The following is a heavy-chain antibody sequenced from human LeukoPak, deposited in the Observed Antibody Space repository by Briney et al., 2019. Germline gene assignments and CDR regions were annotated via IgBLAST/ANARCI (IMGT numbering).Heavy chain of an antibody. J-gene: IGHJ4*02. D-gene: IGHD1-26*01. Sequence: GGSLRLSCAASGFTFSSYSMSWVRQAPGKGLEWVSSISSSSSYIYYADSVKGRFTISRDNAKNSLYLQMNSLRAEDTAVYYCARRDSVGATSCFDYWGQGTLVTVSS. CDR1: GFTFSSYS. CDR2: ISSSSSYI. CDR3: ARRDSVGATSCFDY. V-gene: IGHV3-21*01.